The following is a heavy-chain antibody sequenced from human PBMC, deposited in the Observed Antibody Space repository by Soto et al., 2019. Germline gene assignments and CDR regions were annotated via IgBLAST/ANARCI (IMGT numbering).Heavy chain of an antibody. CDR3: AKDRTVAARNFDY. D-gene: IGHD6-6*01. CDR1: GFAFSNYA. J-gene: IGHJ4*02. Sequence: GGSLRLSCAASGFAFSNYAMGWVRQAPGKGLEWVSSISTSIDATYYADSVKGRFTISRDDSKNTLYLQMNSLRAEDSAVYYGAKDRTVAARNFDYWGQGTQGTVSS. CDR2: ISTSIDAT. V-gene: IGHV3-23*01.